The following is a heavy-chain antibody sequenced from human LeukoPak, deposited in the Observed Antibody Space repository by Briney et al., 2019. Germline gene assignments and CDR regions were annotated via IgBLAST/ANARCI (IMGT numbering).Heavy chain of an antibody. Sequence: TSETLSLTCTVSGGSISSYYWGWIRQPPGKGLEWIGCIFHSGSTNSNPSLKSRVTISVDTSKNQFSLKLSSVTAADTAVYYCARSAFGDYSFDYWGQGTLVTVSS. D-gene: IGHD3-16*01. V-gene: IGHV4-59*01. CDR1: GGSISSYY. J-gene: IGHJ4*02. CDR3: ARSAFGDYSFDY. CDR2: IFHSGST.